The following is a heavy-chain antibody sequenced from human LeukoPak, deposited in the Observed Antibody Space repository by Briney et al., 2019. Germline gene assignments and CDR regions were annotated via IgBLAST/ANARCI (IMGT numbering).Heavy chain of an antibody. CDR2: IYYSGST. V-gene: IGHV4-59*01. J-gene: IGHJ4*02. Sequence: PSETLSLTCTVSGGSISSYYWSWIRQPPGKGLEWIGYIYYSGSTNYNPSLKSRVTISVDTSKNQFSLKLSSVTAADTAVYYCARDRGYGGYIYWGQGTLVTVSS. D-gene: IGHD5-12*01. CDR3: ARDRGYGGYIY. CDR1: GGSISSYY.